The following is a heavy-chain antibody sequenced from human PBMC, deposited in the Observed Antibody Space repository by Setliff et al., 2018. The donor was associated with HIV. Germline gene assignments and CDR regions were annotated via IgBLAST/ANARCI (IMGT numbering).Heavy chain of an antibody. D-gene: IGHD4-17*01. CDR2: IYYNGIP. V-gene: IGHV4-31*03. Sequence: PSETLSLTCTVSGGPISSGGDYWNWIRQHPGKGLEWIGYIYYNGIPYYNPSLKSRVTVSLDMSKNQFSLRLSSVTAADTAVYYCAALTTGYYFDYWGQGTPVTVSS. CDR3: AALTTGYYFDY. J-gene: IGHJ4*01. CDR1: GGPISSGGDY.